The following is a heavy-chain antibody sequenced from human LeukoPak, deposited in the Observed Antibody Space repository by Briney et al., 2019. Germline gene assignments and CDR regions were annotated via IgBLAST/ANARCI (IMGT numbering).Heavy chain of an antibody. CDR2: ISSSSSTI. D-gene: IGHD1-26*01. CDR3: ARISGSYYVEPQALDY. V-gene: IGHV3-48*04. CDR1: GFTFSSYS. J-gene: IGHJ4*02. Sequence: GGSLRLSCAASGFTFSSYSMNWVRQAPGKGLEWVSYISSSSSTIYYADSVKGRFTISRDNAKNSLYLQMNSLRAEDTAVYYCARISGSYYVEPQALDYWGQGTLVTVSS.